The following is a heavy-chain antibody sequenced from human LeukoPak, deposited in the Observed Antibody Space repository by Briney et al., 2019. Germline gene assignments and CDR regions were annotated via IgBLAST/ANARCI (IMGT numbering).Heavy chain of an antibody. CDR1: GFTFSSYS. V-gene: IGHV3-21*01. Sequence: GGSLRLSCAASGFTFSSYSMNWVRQAPGEGLEWVSSISSSSSYIYYADSVKGRFTISRDNAKNSLYLQMNSLRAEDTAVYYCARVRRRYCSSTSCYNLPYYYCYYGMDVWGQGTTVTVSS. CDR3: ARVRRRYCSSTSCYNLPYYYCYYGMDV. J-gene: IGHJ6*02. D-gene: IGHD2-2*02. CDR2: ISSSSSYI.